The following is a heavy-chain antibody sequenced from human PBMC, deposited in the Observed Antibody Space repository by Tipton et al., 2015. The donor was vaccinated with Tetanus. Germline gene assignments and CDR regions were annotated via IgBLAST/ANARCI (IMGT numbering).Heavy chain of an antibody. CDR3: ARHRLTGDTEYGMDV. J-gene: IGHJ6*02. CDR2: IYYSGTT. V-gene: IGHV4-31*03. Sequence: TLSLTCTVSGGSISSGFYYWSWIRQHPGKGLEWIGYIYYSGTTYYNPSLKSRVTISRDTSKSQFSLKLSSVTAADTAVYYCARHRLTGDTEYGMDVWGQGTTVTVSS. CDR1: GGSISSGFYY. D-gene: IGHD5-18*01.